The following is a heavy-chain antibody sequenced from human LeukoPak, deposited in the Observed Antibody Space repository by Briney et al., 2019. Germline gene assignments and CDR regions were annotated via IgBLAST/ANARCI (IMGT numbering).Heavy chain of an antibody. D-gene: IGHD6-13*01. J-gene: IGHJ4*02. CDR2: IKSKTDGGTT. Sequence: GGSLRLSCAASGFTFSNAWMSWVRQAPGKGLEWVGRIKSKTDGGTTDYAAPVKGRFTISRDDSKNTLYLQMNSLKTEDTAVYYCTTTAPYIAAADDWGQGTLVTVSS. V-gene: IGHV3-15*01. CDR1: GFTFSNAW. CDR3: TTTAPYIAAADD.